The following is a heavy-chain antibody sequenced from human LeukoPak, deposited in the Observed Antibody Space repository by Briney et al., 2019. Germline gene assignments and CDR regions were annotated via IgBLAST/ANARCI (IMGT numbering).Heavy chain of an antibody. J-gene: IGHJ4*02. V-gene: IGHV1-46*01. CDR1: GYTFTSYY. D-gene: IGHD3-16*02. CDR2: INPSGGST. Sequence: GASVKVSCKASGYTFTSYYMHWVRQAPGQGLEWMGIINPSGGSTSYAQKFQGRVTMTRDTSTSTVYMELSSLRSEDTAVYYCARVTPSSRPTFGGVIVIDHRGAFDYWGQGTLVTVSS. CDR3: ARVTPSSRPTFGGVIVIDHRGAFDY.